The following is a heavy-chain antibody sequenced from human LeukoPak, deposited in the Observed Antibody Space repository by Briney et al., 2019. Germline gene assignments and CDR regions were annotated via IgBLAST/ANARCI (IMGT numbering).Heavy chain of an antibody. CDR1: GGSISSYY. Sequence: KPSETLSLPCTVSGGSISSYYWSWIRQPPGKGLEWIGYTNYSGSTTYRPSLKSRVTISVDTPKNQFALAVSSVADADAGVYSCANLSRLGIYYFDSWGQGTLVTVSS. J-gene: IGHJ4*02. CDR3: ANLSRLGIYYFDS. D-gene: IGHD7-27*01. V-gene: IGHV4-59*08. CDR2: TNYSGST.